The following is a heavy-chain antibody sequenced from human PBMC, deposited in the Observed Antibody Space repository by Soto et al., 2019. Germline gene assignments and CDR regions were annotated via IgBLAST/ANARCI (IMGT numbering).Heavy chain of an antibody. V-gene: IGHV5-51*01. CDR1: GYSFTSNW. CDR3: ARHQRDDASRKIDC. Sequence: PGESLKISCQGSGYSFTSNWIGWMRQMPGKGLEWMGIINPADSDIKYSPSFQGQVTISADKSIGTAYLQWSSLKASDTAMYYCARHQRDDASRKIDCWGQGTLVTVS. J-gene: IGHJ4*02. CDR2: INPADSDI. D-gene: IGHD3-16*01.